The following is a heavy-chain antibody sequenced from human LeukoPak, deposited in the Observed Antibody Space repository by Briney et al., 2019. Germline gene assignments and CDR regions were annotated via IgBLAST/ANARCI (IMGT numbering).Heavy chain of an antibody. CDR2: SSAYNGNT. V-gene: IGHV1-18*01. CDR3: TRDLGVDTTMILFDY. J-gene: IGHJ4*02. D-gene: IGHD5-18*01. CDR1: GYTFTSFG. Sequence: RASVKVSCKASGYTFTSFGISWVRQAPGQGLEWMGWSSAYNGNTNYAQKFQGRVTMTTDTSTSTAYMEVRSLRSDDTAVYYCTRDLGVDTTMILFDYWGQGSLVTVSS.